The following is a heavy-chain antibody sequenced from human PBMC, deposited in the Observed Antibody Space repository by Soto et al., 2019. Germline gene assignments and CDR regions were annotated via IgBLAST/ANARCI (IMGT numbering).Heavy chain of an antibody. V-gene: IGHV4-59*01. D-gene: IGHD1-1*01. J-gene: IGHJ4*02. CDR3: ARGKEMATTPFDS. Sequence: QVQLQESGPGLVKPSETLSLTCTVSVGSINSYYWSWIRQPPGKGLEWIGYVYYSGSTNYNPSLKSRVTISGDRSKNQFSLKVKSVTAADTAMYYCARGKEMATTPFDSWGQGTLVTVSS. CDR1: VGSINSYY. CDR2: VYYSGST.